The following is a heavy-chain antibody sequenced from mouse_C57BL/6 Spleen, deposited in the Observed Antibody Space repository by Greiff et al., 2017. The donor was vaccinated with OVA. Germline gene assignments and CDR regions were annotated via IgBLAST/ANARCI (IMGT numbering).Heavy chain of an antibody. CDR3: AKEGLYSGGDY. CDR2: IYPGSGNT. D-gene: IGHD2-1*01. V-gene: IGHV1-76*01. CDR1: GYTFTDYY. Sequence: VQLQQSGAELVRPGASVKLSCKASGYTFTDYYINWVKQRPGQGLEWIARIYPGSGNTYYNEKFKGKATLTAEKSSSTAYMQLSSLTSEDSAVYFCAKEGLYSGGDYWGQGTSVTVSS. J-gene: IGHJ4*01.